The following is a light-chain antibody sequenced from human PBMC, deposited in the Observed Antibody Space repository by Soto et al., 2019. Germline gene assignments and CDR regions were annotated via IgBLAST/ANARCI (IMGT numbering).Light chain of an antibody. CDR1: QSLLHSNGYNY. J-gene: IGKJ2*01. CDR2: LGS. Sequence: DIVMTQSPLSLPVTPGEPASISCRSSQSLLHSNGYNYLDWYLQKPGQPPQPLIYLGSNRASGVPDRFSGSGSGTDFTLKISRVEAEDVGVYYCMQALQTPRTFGQGTKLEIK. CDR3: MQALQTPRT. V-gene: IGKV2-28*01.